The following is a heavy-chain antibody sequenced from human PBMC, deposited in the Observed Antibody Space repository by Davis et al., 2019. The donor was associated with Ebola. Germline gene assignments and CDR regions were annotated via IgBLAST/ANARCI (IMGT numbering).Heavy chain of an antibody. CDR3: ASGGYSISSASGH. V-gene: IGHV3-74*01. D-gene: IGHD6-13*01. J-gene: IGHJ4*02. Sequence: HTGGSLRLSCAASGFTFSSYWMHWVRQAPGKGLVWVSRINSDGSSTSYADSVKGRFTISRDNSKNTLYLQMNSLRAEDTAVYYCASGGYSISSASGHWGQGTLVIVSS. CDR1: GFTFSSYW. CDR2: INSDGSST.